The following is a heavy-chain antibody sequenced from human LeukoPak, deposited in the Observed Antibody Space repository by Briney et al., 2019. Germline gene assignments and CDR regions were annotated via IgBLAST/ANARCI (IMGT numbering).Heavy chain of an antibody. V-gene: IGHV3-23*01. Sequence: GESLRLSCAASGFTFSSYAMSWVRQAPGKGLEWVSAISGSGGSTYYADSVKGRFTISRDNSKNTLYLQINSLRAEDTAVYYCARETSGYYTYFDYWGQGTLVTVSS. CDR3: ARETSGYYTYFDY. CDR2: ISGSGGST. J-gene: IGHJ4*02. CDR1: GFTFSSYA. D-gene: IGHD3-3*01.